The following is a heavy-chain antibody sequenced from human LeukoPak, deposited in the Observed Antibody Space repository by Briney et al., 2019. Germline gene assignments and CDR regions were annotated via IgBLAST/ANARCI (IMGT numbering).Heavy chain of an antibody. D-gene: IGHD6-13*01. Sequence: GGSLRLSCAASGFTFSSYWMSWVRQAPGKGREGVANIKQDGSEKYYVDSVKGRFTISRDNAKNSLYLQMNSLRAEDTAVYYCARVYSSSWYGDWFDPWGQGTLVTVSS. CDR3: ARVYSSSWYGDWFDP. J-gene: IGHJ5*02. V-gene: IGHV3-7*01. CDR1: GFTFSSYW. CDR2: IKQDGSEK.